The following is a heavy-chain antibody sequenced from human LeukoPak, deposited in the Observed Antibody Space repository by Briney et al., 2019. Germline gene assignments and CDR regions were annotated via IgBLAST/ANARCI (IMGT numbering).Heavy chain of an antibody. CDR1: GFTFSSNY. CDR3: ARDPTITLIVVVPIDY. J-gene: IGHJ4*02. CDR2: IYSGGST. D-gene: IGHD3-22*01. Sequence: GGSLRLSCAASGFTFSSNYMSWVRQAPGKGLEWVSVIYSGGSTYYADSVKGRFTISRDNSKNTLYLQMNSLRAEDTAVYYCARDPTITLIVVVPIDYWGQGTLVTVSS. V-gene: IGHV3-66*01.